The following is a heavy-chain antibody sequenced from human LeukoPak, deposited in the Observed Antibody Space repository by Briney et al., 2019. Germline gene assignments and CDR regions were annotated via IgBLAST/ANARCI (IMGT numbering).Heavy chain of an antibody. CDR1: GGSISSSSYY. CDR2: IYYSGIT. D-gene: IGHD1-1*01. V-gene: IGHV4-39*01. J-gene: IGHJ5*02. CDR3: ATKQLERGHLRFNWFDP. Sequence: SETLSLTCTVSGGSISSSSYYWGWIRQPPGMGLEWIGSIYYSGITYYNPSLKSRVTISVDTSKTQLSLKLSSVTTADTAVYYCATKQLERGHLRFNWFDPWGPGTLVTVSS.